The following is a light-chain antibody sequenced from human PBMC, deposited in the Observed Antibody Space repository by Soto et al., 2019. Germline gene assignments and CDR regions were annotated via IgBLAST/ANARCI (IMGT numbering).Light chain of an antibody. CDR3: QQSYSAPPH. Sequence: IQMTQSPSSLSASVGDRVTITCRASQIISSYLNWYQQKPGRAPKLLIYAASSLQSGVPSRFSGSGSGTDFTLTISSLQPEDFATYYCQQSYSAPPHFGGGTKVEIK. J-gene: IGKJ4*01. V-gene: IGKV1-39*01. CDR2: AAS. CDR1: QIISSY.